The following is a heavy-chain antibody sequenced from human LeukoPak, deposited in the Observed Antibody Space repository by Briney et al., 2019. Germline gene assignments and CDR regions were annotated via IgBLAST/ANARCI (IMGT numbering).Heavy chain of an antibody. Sequence: PSETLSLTSAVSGGSISSGGYSWSWIRQPPGKGLEWIGYIYHSGSTYYNPSLKSRVTVSVDRSKNQFSLKLSSVTAADTAVYYCARATYYYDSSGYLDYWGQGTLVTVSS. CDR1: GGSISSGGYS. CDR3: ARATYYYDSSGYLDY. J-gene: IGHJ4*02. CDR2: IYHSGST. D-gene: IGHD3-22*01. V-gene: IGHV4-30-2*01.